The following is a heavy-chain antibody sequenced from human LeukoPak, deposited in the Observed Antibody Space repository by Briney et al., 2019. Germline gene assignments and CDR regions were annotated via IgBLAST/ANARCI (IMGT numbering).Heavy chain of an antibody. Sequence: PSETLSLTSNVSGGSISGGDYYWSWIRQPPRQRLQWIGYNYYSGSTYYNPSLKSRVTISVDTPKNQFSLKLSSVTAADTAVYYCARGEVYYYDSSGHYGGVPNYWGQGTLVTVSS. D-gene: IGHD3-22*01. J-gene: IGHJ4*02. CDR3: ARGEVYYYDSSGHYGGVPNY. CDR1: GGSISGGDYY. V-gene: IGHV4-30-4*01. CDR2: NYYSGST.